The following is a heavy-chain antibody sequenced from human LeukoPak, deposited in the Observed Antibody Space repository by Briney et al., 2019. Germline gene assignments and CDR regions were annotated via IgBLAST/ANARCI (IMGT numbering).Heavy chain of an antibody. CDR2: IIPILGIA. CDR1: GGTFSSYA. Sequence: SVKVSCKASGGTFSSYAISWVRQAPGQGLEWMGRIIPILGIANYAQKFQGRVTITADKSTSTAYMELSSLRSEDTAVYYCASHLRDSGSYPWYFDYWGQGTLVTVSS. J-gene: IGHJ4*02. CDR3: ASHLRDSGSYPWYFDY. V-gene: IGHV1-69*04. D-gene: IGHD1-26*01.